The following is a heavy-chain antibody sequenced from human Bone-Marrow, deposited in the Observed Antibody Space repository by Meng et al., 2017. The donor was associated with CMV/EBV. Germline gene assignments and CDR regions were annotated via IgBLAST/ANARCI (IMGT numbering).Heavy chain of an antibody. CDR2: ISGSGETT. J-gene: IGHJ4*02. D-gene: IGHD3/OR15-3a*01. CDR1: GFTFSSYA. V-gene: IGHV3-23*01. Sequence: GESLKISCATSGFTFSSYAMHWVRQAPGKGLKWVSGISGSGETTYYVDSVKGRFTISRVNSKNTLYLQMHSLRAEDTAVYYCAKDRTLFGLVSEYWGPGDRVNGAS. CDR3: AKDRTLFGLVSEY.